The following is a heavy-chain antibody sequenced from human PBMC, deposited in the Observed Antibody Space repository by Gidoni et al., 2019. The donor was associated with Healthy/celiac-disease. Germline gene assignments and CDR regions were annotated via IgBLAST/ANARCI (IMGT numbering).Heavy chain of an antibody. CDR2: ISSSGGNK. CDR3: AKDSPNSYVSYYYYYGMDV. D-gene: IGHD5-18*01. J-gene: IGHJ6*02. Sequence: EVRRLELGGGLAQPGGSLGLPFAAPGFTFISYAISWARQAPGKGLGWVSAISSSGGNKYYADSVKGRFTISRDNAKNTLYLQMNSLRAEDTAVYYCAKDSPNSYVSYYYYYGMDVWGQGTTVTVSS. V-gene: IGHV3-23*01. CDR1: GFTFISYA.